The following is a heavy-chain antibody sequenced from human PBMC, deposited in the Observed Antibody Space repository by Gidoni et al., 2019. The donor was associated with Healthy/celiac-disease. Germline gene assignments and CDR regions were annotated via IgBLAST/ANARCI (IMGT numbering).Heavy chain of an antibody. V-gene: IGHV3-11*01. CDR3: ARDCLAAAGTGMICAFDI. CDR1: AFTFSHYA. J-gene: IGHJ3*02. D-gene: IGHD6-13*01. Sequence: QVQLVESGGGWVKPGRSLRLSCAASAFTFSHYARSWIRQAPGKGLEWVSYISSSGSTIYYADSVKGRFTISRDNAKNSLYLQMNSLRAEDTAVYYCARDCLAAAGTGMICAFDIWGQGTMVTVSS. CDR2: ISSSGSTI.